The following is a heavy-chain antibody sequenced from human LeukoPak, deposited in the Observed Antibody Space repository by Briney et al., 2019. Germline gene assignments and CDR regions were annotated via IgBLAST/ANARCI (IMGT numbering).Heavy chain of an antibody. CDR3: LGVAATLGWYFDL. Sequence: PSQTLSLTCTVSGGSISSGSYYWSWIRQPAGKGLEWIGRIYTSGSTNYNPSLKSRVTISVDTSKNQFPLKLSSVTAADTAVYYCLGVAATLGWYFDLWGRGTLVTVSS. CDR2: IYTSGST. CDR1: GGSISSGSYY. V-gene: IGHV4-61*02. D-gene: IGHD2-15*01. J-gene: IGHJ2*01.